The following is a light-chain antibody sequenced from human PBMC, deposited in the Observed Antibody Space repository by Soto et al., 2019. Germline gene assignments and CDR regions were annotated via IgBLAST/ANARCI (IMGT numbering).Light chain of an antibody. CDR1: QSVSSSY. V-gene: IGKV3-20*01. CDR2: GAS. J-gene: IGKJ1*01. CDR3: QQYGSSRWT. Sequence: EIVLTQSPGTLSLSPGERATLSCRASQSVSSSYLAWYQQKPGQAPRLLIYGASSRATGIPDRFSGSGSGTDFTLTISRLEPEDLAVYYCQQYGSSRWTFGQGTKV.